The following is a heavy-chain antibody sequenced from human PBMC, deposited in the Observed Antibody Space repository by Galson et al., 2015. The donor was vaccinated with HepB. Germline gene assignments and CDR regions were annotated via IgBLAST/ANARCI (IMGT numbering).Heavy chain of an antibody. D-gene: IGHD3-16*02. CDR1: GFTFSSYS. J-gene: IGHJ4*02. CDR3: ASLPTYYDYIWGSYQGSDVDY. Sequence: SLRLSCAASGFTFSSYSMNWVRQAPGKGLGWVSYISSSSSTIYYADSVKGRFTISRDNAKNSLYLQMNSLRAEDTAVYYCASLPTYYDYIWGSYQGSDVDYWGQGTLVTVSS. CDR2: ISSSSSTI. V-gene: IGHV3-48*01.